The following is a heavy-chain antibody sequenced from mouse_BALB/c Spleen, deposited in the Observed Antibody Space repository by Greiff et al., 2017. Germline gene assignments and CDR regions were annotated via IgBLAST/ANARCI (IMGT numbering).Heavy chain of an antibody. CDR3: ARSPPYDGYYVFAY. D-gene: IGHD2-3*01. J-gene: IGHJ3*01. CDR1: GYTFSSYW. Sequence: VQLVESGAELMKPGASVKISCKATGYTFSSYWIEWVKQRPGHGLEWIGEILPGSGSTNYNEKFKGKATFTADTSSNTAYMQLSSLTSEDSAVYYCARSPPYDGYYVFAYWGQGTLVTVSA. V-gene: IGHV1-9*01. CDR2: ILPGSGST.